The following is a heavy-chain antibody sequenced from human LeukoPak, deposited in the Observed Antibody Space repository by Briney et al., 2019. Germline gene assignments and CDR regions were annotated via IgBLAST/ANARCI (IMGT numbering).Heavy chain of an antibody. CDR3: ANENYYGSGSYPDY. V-gene: IGHV3-30*18. CDR2: ISYDGSNK. D-gene: IGHD3-10*01. CDR1: GFTFSSYG. J-gene: IGHJ4*02. Sequence: GGSLRLSCAASGFTFSSYGIHWVRQAPGKGLEWVALISYDGSNKYYADSVKGRFTVSRDNSKNTLYLQMNSLRAEDTAVYYCANENYYGSGSYPDYWGQGTLVTVSS.